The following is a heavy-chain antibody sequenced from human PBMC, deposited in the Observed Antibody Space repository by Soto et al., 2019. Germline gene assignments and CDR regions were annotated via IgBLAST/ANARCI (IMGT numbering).Heavy chain of an antibody. CDR1: GGSISSYY. J-gene: IGHJ3*02. Sequence: QVQLQESGPGLVKPSETLSLTCTVSGGSISSYYWNCIRQPPGKGLEWIGYFYYSGGTHYHPPLQGRVHLPVRPSKNQFSLKLSSVTAADTAVYYCARRYGGAFDIWGQGTMVTVSS. V-gene: IGHV4-59*08. CDR2: FYYSGGT. CDR3: ARRYGGAFDI. D-gene: IGHD4-17*01.